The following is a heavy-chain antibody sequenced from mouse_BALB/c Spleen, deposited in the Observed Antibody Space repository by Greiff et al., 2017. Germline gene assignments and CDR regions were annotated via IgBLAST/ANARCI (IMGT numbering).Heavy chain of an antibody. Sequence: VQLQQSGAELAKPGASVKMSCKASGYTFTSYWMHWVKQRPGQGLEWIGYINPSTGYTVYNQKFKDKATLTADKSSSTAYMQLSSLTSEDSAVYYCARWITTVAPHYAMDYWGQGTSVTVSS. CDR3: ARWITTVAPHYAMDY. V-gene: IGHV1-7*01. J-gene: IGHJ4*01. CDR2: INPSTGYT. CDR1: GYTFTSYW. D-gene: IGHD1-1*01.